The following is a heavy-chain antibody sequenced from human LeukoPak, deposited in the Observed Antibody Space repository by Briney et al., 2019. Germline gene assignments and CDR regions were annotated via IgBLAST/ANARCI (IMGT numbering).Heavy chain of an antibody. V-gene: IGHV3-9*01. CDR1: GFTFDDYA. CDR3: AKATYYYGSGSPYYFDY. CDR2: ISWNCGSI. Sequence: PGGSMRLSCAASGFTFDDYAMHWVRQAPGKGLEWVSGISWNCGSIGYADSVKGRFTISRDNAKNSLYLQMNSLRAEDTALYYCAKATYYYGSGSPYYFDYWGQGTLVTVSS. J-gene: IGHJ4*02. D-gene: IGHD3-10*01.